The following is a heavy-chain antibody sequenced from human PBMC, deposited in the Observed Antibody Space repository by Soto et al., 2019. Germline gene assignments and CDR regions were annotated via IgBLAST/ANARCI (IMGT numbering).Heavy chain of an antibody. V-gene: IGHV4-31*03. Sequence: QVQLQESGPGLVKPSQTLSLTCTVSGGSISSGGYYWSWIHQHPGNGLEWIGYIYYSGSTYYNPSLKSRVTISVDTSKNQFSLKLSSVTAADTAVYYCARVRNYPNMEMDVWGQGTTVTVSS. D-gene: IGHD1-7*01. J-gene: IGHJ6*02. CDR1: GGSISSGGYY. CDR2: IYYSGST. CDR3: ARVRNYPNMEMDV.